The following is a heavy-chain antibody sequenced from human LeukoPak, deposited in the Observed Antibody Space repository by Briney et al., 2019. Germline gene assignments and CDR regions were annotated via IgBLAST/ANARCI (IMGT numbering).Heavy chain of an antibody. CDR2: IRYDGSDQ. V-gene: IGHV3-30*02. J-gene: IGHJ4*02. D-gene: IGHD4-23*01. CDR1: GFTFVSYG. CDR3: AKDAHYLFGGKRDFYFDY. Sequence: PGGSLRLSCAPSGFTFVSYGMHWVRQAPGKGLEWVTFIRYDGSDQAYADSVKGRFTISRDNSKNTFYLHMTSLRREDTAVYYCAKDAHYLFGGKRDFYFDYWGQGALVTVSS.